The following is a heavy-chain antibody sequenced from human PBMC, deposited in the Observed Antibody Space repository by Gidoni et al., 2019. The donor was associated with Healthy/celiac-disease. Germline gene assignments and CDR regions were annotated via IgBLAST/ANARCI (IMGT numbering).Heavy chain of an antibody. CDR2: IYWDDDK. CDR1: GFSLSTSGVG. CDR3: AHRRGVVPAAMFLDAFDI. V-gene: IGHV2-5*02. Sequence: QITLQESGPTLVKPTQTLTLTCTFSGFSLSTSGVGVGWIRQPPGKALEWLALIYWDDDKRYSPSLKSRLTITKDTSKNQVVLTMTNMDPVDTATYYCAHRRGVVPAAMFLDAFDIWGQGTMVTVSS. J-gene: IGHJ3*02. D-gene: IGHD2-2*01.